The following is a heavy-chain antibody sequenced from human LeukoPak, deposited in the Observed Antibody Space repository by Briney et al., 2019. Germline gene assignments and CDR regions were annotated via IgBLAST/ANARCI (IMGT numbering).Heavy chain of an antibody. J-gene: IGHJ3*02. CDR3: ASEGGAILNAFDI. CDR1: GGTFSSYA. D-gene: IGHD2-21*01. Sequence: SVKVSCKASGGTFSSYAISWVRQAPGQGLEWMGGIIPIFGTANYAQKFQGRVTITADESTSTAYMELSSLRSEDTAVYYCASEGGAILNAFDIWGQGTMVTVSS. CDR2: IIPIFGTA. V-gene: IGHV1-69*13.